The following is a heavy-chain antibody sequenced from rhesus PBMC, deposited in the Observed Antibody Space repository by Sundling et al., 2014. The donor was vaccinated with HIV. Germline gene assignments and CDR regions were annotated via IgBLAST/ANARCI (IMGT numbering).Heavy chain of an antibody. V-gene: IGHV3-201*01. CDR1: GFTFDDYT. CDR3: TRGFRSSLKFDF. J-gene: IGHJ4*01. CDR2: ISWSGNSP. D-gene: IGHD4-29*01. Sequence: EVQLVESGGGVVQPGGSLRLSCAASGFTFDDYTMHWVRQAPGKGLEWVSSISWSGNSPDYADSVKGRFTISRDNGKNSLYLEMKRLRAEDTALYYCTRGFRSSLKFDFWGQGVLVTVSS.